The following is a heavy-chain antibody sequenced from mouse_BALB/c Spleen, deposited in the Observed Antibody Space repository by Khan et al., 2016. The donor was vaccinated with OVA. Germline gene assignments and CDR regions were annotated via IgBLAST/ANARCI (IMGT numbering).Heavy chain of an antibody. CDR1: GYIFTSYW. Sequence: VQLQESGAELVRPGTSVKLSCKTSGYIFTSYWIHWVKQRSGQGLEWIARIYPGTDNTYYSEKFKDKATLTADKSSSTAYLQLGNLTSEDSAVFVCAREEALYYFDYWGQGTTLTVSS. J-gene: IGHJ2*01. V-gene: IGHV1-76*01. CDR3: AREEALYYFDY. CDR2: IYPGTDNT. D-gene: IGHD3-2*02.